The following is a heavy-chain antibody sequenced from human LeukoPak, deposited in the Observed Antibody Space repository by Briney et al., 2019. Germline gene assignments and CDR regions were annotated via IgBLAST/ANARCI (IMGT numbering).Heavy chain of an antibody. D-gene: IGHD3-10*01. J-gene: IGHJ6*02. CDR3: ARSITMVRGDYYHYGMDV. V-gene: IGHV3-64*01. Sequence: SGGSLRLSCAASGFTFSSYAMHWVRQAPGKGLEYVSAISSNGGSTYYANSVKGRFTISRDNSKNTLYLQMGSLRAEDMAVYYCARSITMVRGDYYHYGMDVWGQGTTVTVSS. CDR2: ISSNGGST. CDR1: GFTFSSYA.